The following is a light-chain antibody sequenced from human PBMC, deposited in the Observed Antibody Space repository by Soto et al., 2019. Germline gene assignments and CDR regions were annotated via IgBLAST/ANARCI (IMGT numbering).Light chain of an antibody. CDR2: DVN. J-gene: IGLJ2*01. CDR3: GSYTTSGSVV. Sequence: QSALTQPASVSGSPGQSIAISCIGTSSDVGAYNYVSWYQQHPGKAPKLVIYDVNNRPSGVSNRFSGSKSGNTASLTISGLQAEDEADHYCGSYTTSGSVVFGGGTKVTVL. V-gene: IGLV2-14*03. CDR1: SSDVGAYNY.